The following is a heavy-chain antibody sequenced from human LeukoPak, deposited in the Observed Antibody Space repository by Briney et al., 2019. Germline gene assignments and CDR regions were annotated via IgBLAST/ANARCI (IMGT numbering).Heavy chain of an antibody. CDR3: ARDTYDLWSGYHVGHFDY. V-gene: IGHV1-2*06. CDR1: GYTFTGYY. CDR2: INPNSGGT. J-gene: IGHJ4*02. D-gene: IGHD3-3*01. Sequence: ASVKVSCKASGYTFTGYYMHWVRQAPGQGLEWMGRINPNSGGTNYAQKFQGRVTMTRDTSISTAYMELSRLRSDDTAVYYCARDTYDLWSGYHVGHFDYWGQGTLVTVSS.